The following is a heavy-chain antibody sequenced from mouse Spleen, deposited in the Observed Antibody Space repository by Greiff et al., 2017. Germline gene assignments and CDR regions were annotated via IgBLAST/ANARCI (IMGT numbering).Heavy chain of an antibody. V-gene: IGHV5-9-2*01. J-gene: IGHJ2*01. CDR3: ARRGLLQYYFDY. D-gene: IGHD2-1*01. Sequence: EVKLVESGGGLVKPGGSLKLSCAASGFTFSSYGMSWVRQTPEKRLEWVATISGGGSYTYYPDSVKGRFTISRDNAKNNLYLQMSSLRSEDTALYYCARRGLLQYYFDYWGQGTTLTVSS. CDR2: ISGGGSYT. CDR1: GFTFSSYG.